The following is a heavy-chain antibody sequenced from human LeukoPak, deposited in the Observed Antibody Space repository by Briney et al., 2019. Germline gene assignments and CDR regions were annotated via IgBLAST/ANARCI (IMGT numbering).Heavy chain of an antibody. CDR2: IYTSGST. Sequence: SETLSLTCTVSGVSISSSTYYWSWIRQPAGKGLEWIGRIYTSGSTNYNPSLKSRVTISVDTSKNQFSLKLSSVTAADTAVYYCARVRLDIAAAGSCDYWGQGTLVTVSS. J-gene: IGHJ4*02. D-gene: IGHD6-13*01. CDR1: GVSISSSTYY. CDR3: ARVRLDIAAAGSCDY. V-gene: IGHV4-61*02.